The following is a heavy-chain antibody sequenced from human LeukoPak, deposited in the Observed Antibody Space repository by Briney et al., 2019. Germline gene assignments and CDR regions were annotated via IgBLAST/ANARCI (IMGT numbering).Heavy chain of an antibody. J-gene: IGHJ6*03. V-gene: IGHV4-39*01. CDR3: ARHGVVTDYYYYYYMDV. CDR1: GGSISSSSYY. Sequence: SETLSLTXTVSGGSISSSSYYWSWIRQPPGQGLEWSGSIYYSGSTYYNPSLKSRVTISVDTSKNQFSLKLSSVTAADTAVYYCARHGVVTDYYYYYYMDVWGKGTTVTASS. D-gene: IGHD3-3*01. CDR2: IYYSGST.